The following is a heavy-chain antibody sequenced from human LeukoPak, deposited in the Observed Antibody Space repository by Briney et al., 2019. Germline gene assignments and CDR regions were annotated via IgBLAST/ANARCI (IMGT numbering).Heavy chain of an antibody. CDR2: ISSSGST. D-gene: IGHD3-10*01. V-gene: IGHV4-61*02. CDR1: GDSISSGDYY. Sequence: PSETLSLTCTVSGDSISSGDYYWSWIRQPAGKGLEWIGRISSSGSTNYNPSLKSRVTISVDTSKNQFSLKLSSVTAADTAVYYCARRHYYGSGTKALYYYYYMDVWGKGTTVTISS. J-gene: IGHJ6*03. CDR3: ARRHYYGSGTKALYYYYYMDV.